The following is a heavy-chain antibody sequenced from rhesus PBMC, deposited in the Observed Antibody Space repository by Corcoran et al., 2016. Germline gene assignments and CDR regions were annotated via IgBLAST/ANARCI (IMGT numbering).Heavy chain of an antibody. CDR3: AKSLRNYYFDY. Sequence: QLQLQESDPGLVKHSETLSVTCAVSGGSIRSSHWSWIRQSPGKRLEWIGYNFATGSKTKHSPSLKSLGSVSVDTSKYQLSLKLSSVTAADTAVYYCAKSLRNYYFDYWGQGVLVTVSS. J-gene: IGHJ4*01. V-gene: IGHV4-169*01. CDR1: GGSIRSSH. D-gene: IGHD1-1*01. CDR2: NFATGSKT.